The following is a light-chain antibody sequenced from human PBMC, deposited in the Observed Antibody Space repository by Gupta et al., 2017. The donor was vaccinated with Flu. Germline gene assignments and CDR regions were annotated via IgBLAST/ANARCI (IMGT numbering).Light chain of an antibody. Sequence: IQMNPPPSSLSSSVGDRVTITCRASQNINNYLNWYHQKPGKAPKLLIYAASSLQSGVPSRFSGSGSGTDFTLTISRLQPEDFAIYYCQQSDSTPRTFGQGTKVEIK. CDR1: QNINNY. V-gene: IGKV1-39*01. CDR3: QQSDSTPRT. J-gene: IGKJ1*01. CDR2: AAS.